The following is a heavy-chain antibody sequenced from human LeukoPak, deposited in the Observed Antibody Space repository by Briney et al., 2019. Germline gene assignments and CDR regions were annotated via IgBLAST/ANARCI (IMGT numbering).Heavy chain of an antibody. CDR2: ISGSGGNT. CDR3: ARVVVRAGTIYYYMDV. V-gene: IGHV3-23*01. J-gene: IGHJ6*03. Sequence: PGGSLRLSCAASGFTFSSYAMSWVRQAPGKGLEWVSAISGSGGNTYYADSVKGRFTISRDNSKNTLYLQMNSLRAADTAVYYCARVVVRAGTIYYYMDVWGKGTTVTVSS. D-gene: IGHD2-2*01. CDR1: GFTFSSYA.